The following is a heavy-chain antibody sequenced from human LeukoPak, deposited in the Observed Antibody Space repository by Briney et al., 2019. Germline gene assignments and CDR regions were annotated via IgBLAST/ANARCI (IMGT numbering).Heavy chain of an antibody. V-gene: IGHV4-31*03. D-gene: IGHD4-17*01. Sequence: PSETLSLTCTVSGGSISSGGYYWSWIRQHPGKGLEWIGYIYYSGSTYYNPSLKSRVTISVDTSKNQFSLKLSSVTAADTAVYYCAREGPNDYGDYTIGYWGQGTLVTVSS. CDR3: AREGPNDYGDYTIGY. J-gene: IGHJ4*02. CDR2: IYYSGST. CDR1: GGSISSGGYY.